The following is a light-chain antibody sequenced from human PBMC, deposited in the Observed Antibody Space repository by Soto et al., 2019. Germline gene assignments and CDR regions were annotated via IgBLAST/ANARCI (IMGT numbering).Light chain of an antibody. V-gene: IGKV3-11*01. J-gene: IGKJ5*01. CDR1: QSVSSY. Sequence: EIVLTQSPATRSLSPGERATLSCRASQSVSSYLAWYQQKPGQAPRLLIYDASNRATGIPARFSGSGSGTDFTLTISSLEPEDFAVYYCQQRTTFGQGTRLEIK. CDR2: DAS. CDR3: QQRTT.